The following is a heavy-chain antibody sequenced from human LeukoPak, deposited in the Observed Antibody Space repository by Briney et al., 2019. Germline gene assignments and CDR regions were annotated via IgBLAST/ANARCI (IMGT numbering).Heavy chain of an antibody. J-gene: IGHJ6*03. CDR3: ARDDGGGYYYYYMDV. CDR2: INPNSGGT. V-gene: IGHV1-2*02. CDR1: GGTFSSYA. Sequence: ASVKVSCKASGGTFSSYAISWVRQAPGQGLEWMGWINPNSGGTNYAQKFQGRVTMTGDTSISTAYMELSRLRSDDTAVYYCARDDGGGYYYYYMDVWGKGTTVTVSS. D-gene: IGHD2-15*01.